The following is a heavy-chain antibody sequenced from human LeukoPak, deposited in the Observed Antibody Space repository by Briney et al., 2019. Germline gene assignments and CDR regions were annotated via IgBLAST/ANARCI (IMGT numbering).Heavy chain of an antibody. CDR3: AKGGVPSAIRRFDP. CDR2: IRYDGSNK. CDR1: GFTFSSYG. D-gene: IGHD2-2*01. J-gene: IGHJ5*02. Sequence: QPAGSLRLSCAASGFTFSSYGMHWVRQAPGKGLEWVAFIRYDGSNKYYADSVKGRFTISRDNSKNTLYLQMNSLRAEDTAVYYCAKGGVPSAIRRFDPWGQGTLVTVSS. V-gene: IGHV3-30*02.